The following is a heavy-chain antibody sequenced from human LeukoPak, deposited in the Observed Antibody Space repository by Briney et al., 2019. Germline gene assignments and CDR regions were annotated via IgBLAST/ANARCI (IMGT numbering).Heavy chain of an antibody. Sequence: GGSLRLSCAASGFTFSSYSMNWVRQAPGKGLEWVSSISSSSSYIYYADSVKGRFTISRDNAKNSLYLQMHSLRAEDTAVYYCARDLTTYYYDSSGPLGYWGQGTLVTVSS. CDR3: ARDLTTYYYDSSGPLGY. CDR2: ISSSSSYI. J-gene: IGHJ4*02. V-gene: IGHV3-21*01. D-gene: IGHD3-22*01. CDR1: GFTFSSYS.